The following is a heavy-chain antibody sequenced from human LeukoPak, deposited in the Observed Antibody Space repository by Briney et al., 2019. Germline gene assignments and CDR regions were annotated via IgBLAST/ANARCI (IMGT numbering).Heavy chain of an antibody. Sequence: ASVKVSCKTSGCTFTGYYMHWVRQAPGQGLEWMGWISPNSGGTNYAQKFQGRVTMTRDTSISTAYMELSRLRSDDTAVYYCATSRGIAADLYWGQGTLVTVSS. CDR2: ISPNSGGT. J-gene: IGHJ4*02. D-gene: IGHD6-13*01. V-gene: IGHV1-2*02. CDR3: ATSRGIAADLY. CDR1: GCTFTGYY.